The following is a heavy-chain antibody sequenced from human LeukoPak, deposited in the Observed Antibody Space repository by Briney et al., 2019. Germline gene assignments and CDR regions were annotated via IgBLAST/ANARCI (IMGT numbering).Heavy chain of an antibody. J-gene: IGHJ4*02. V-gene: IGHV4-59*12. Sequence: SETLSLTCTVSGGSISSSYWSWIRQPPGKGLEWIGYIYYTGSTNYNSSLKSRVTISVDTSKNQFSLKLSSVTAADTAVYYCARGRKRYCSSTSCYLGYFDYWGQGTLVTVSS. CDR1: GGSISSSY. D-gene: IGHD2-2*01. CDR2: IYYTGST. CDR3: ARGRKRYCSSTSCYLGYFDY.